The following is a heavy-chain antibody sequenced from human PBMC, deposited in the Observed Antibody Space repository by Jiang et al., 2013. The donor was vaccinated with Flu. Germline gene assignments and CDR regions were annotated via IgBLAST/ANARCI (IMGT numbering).Heavy chain of an antibody. D-gene: IGHD4-23*01. Sequence: LLESGGGVVQPGRSLRLSCAASGFTFSSYAMHWVRQAPGKGLEWVAVISYDGSNKYYADSVKGRFTISRDNSKNTLYLQMNSLRAEDTAVYYCARAYGGNSPYYYYYGMDVWGQGTTVTVSS. V-gene: IGHV3-30-3*01. J-gene: IGHJ6*02. CDR3: ARAYGGNSPYYYYYGMDV. CDR2: ISYDGSNK. CDR1: GFTFSSYA.